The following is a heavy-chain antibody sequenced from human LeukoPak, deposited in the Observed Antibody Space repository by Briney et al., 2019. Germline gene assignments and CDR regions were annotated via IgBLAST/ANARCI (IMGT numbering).Heavy chain of an antibody. Sequence: ASVKVSCKASGYTFTSYYMHWVRQAPGQGLEWMGIIKPTTGSTSYAQKFQGRVTMTRDTSTSTVYMELSSLRSEDTAVYYCARDTTYYYDSSGYERYYFDYWGQGTLVTVSS. V-gene: IGHV1-46*01. CDR3: ARDTTYYYDSSGYERYYFDY. J-gene: IGHJ4*02. CDR2: IKPTTGST. D-gene: IGHD3-22*01. CDR1: GYTFTSYY.